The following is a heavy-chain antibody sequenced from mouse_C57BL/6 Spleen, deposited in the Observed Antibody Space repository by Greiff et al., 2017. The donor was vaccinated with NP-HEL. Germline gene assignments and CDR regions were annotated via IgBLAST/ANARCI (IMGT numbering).Heavy chain of an antibody. V-gene: IGHV1-55*01. CDR2: IYPGSGST. D-gene: IGHD1-1*01. CDR1: GYTFTSYW. CDR3: ARWDYGSSYVAWFAY. J-gene: IGHJ3*01. Sequence: VQLQQSGAELVKPGASVKMSCKASGYTFTSYWITWVKQRPGQGLEWIGDIYPGSGSTNYNEKFKSKATLTVDTSSSTAYMQLSSLTSEDSAVYYCARWDYGSSYVAWFAYWGQGTLVTVSA.